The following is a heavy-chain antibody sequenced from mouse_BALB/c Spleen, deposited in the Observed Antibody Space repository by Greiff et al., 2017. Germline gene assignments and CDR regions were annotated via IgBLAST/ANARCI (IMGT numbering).Heavy chain of an antibody. Sequence: QVHVKQSGAELVRPGTSVKISCKASGYTFTNYWLGWVKQRPGHGLEWIGDIYPGGGYTNYNEKFKGKATLTADTSSSTAYMQLSSLTSEDSAVYFCARGATKGPMDYWGQGTSVTVSS. CDR2: IYPGGGYT. CDR3: ARGATKGPMDY. J-gene: IGHJ4*01. V-gene: IGHV1-63*02. CDR1: GYTFTNYW.